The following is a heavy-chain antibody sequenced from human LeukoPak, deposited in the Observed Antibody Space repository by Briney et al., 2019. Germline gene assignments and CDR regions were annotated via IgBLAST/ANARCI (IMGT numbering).Heavy chain of an antibody. Sequence: GGSLRLSCAASGFTVSSNYMSWVRQAPGKGLEWVSVIYSGGTTYYADSVEGRFTISRDNSNNTLFLHMRSLRGEDTAIYFCARSQWDLTYYLGSWGQGTLVTVSS. CDR2: IYSGGTT. CDR1: GFTVSSNY. CDR3: ARSQWDLTYYLGS. V-gene: IGHV3-53*01. D-gene: IGHD1-26*01. J-gene: IGHJ4*02.